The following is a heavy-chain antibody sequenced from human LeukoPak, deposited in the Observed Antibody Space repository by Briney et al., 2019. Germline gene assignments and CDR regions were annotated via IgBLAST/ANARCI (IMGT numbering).Heavy chain of an antibody. D-gene: IGHD3-22*01. V-gene: IGHV4-59*08. J-gene: IGHJ3*02. CDR3: ARRFVGYDSSWGASDI. CDR1: GGSINSYY. CDR2: IYYSGST. Sequence: SETLSLTCTVSGGSINSYYWTWIRQPPGKGLEWIGYIYYSGSTNYSPSLKSRVTMSVDTSKNQFSLKLTSVTAADTAVYYCARRFVGYDSSWGASDIWGQGTTVTVSS.